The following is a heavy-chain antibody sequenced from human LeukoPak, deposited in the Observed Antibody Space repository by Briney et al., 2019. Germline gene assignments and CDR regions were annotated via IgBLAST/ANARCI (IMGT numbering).Heavy chain of an antibody. CDR1: GFTFGGYE. J-gene: IGHJ4*02. D-gene: IGHD2-15*01. Sequence: GGSLRLSCATSGFTFGGYEMNWVRQAPGKGLEWVSHISSSGNFIYYADSVRGRFTISRDNAENLLDLQMNSLRAEDTAVYYCARGRACSGGSCYLDYWGQGTLVTVSS. V-gene: IGHV3-48*03. CDR2: ISSSGNFI. CDR3: ARGRACSGGSCYLDY.